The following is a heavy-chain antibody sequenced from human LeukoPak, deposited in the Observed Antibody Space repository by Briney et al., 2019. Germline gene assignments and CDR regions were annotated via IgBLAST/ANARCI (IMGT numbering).Heavy chain of an antibody. CDR3: SIADTAMAAGY. CDR1: GFTFSDHY. CDR2: ARNKANSYTT. D-gene: IGHD5-18*01. V-gene: IGHV3-72*01. J-gene: IGHJ4*02. Sequence: GGSLRLSCAASGFTFSDHYMDWVRQAPGKGLEWVGRARNKANSYTTEYAASVKGRFTISRDDSKNSLYLQMNNLKTEDTAVYYCSIADTAMAAGYWGQGTLVSVSS.